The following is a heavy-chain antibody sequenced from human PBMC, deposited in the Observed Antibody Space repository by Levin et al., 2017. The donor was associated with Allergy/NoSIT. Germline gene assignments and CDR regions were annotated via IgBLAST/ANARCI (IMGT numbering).Heavy chain of an antibody. CDR3: ARGGRIRRQLGQGALDI. J-gene: IGHJ3*02. V-gene: IGHV1-2*02. CDR1: GYTFTDYY. CDR2: INPNSGAT. Sequence: GESLKISCKASGYTFTDYYIHWVRQAPGQGLEWMGWINPNSGATNYAQKFQGGVAMTRDSPISTAYMELSRLRSDDTALYYCARGGRIRRQLGQGALDIWGRGTMVTVSS. D-gene: IGHD6-13*01.